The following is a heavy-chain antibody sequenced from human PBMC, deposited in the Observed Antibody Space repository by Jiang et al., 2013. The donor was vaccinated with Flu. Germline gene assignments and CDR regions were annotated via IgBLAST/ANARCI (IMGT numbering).Heavy chain of an antibody. D-gene: IGHD1-14*01. Sequence: LLKPSETLSLTCAVYGGSFSGYYWSWIRQPPGKGLEWIGEINHSGSTNYNPSLKSRVTISVDTSKNQFSLKLSSVTAADTAVYYCAREPYIGKAPYYFDYWGQGTLVTVSS. V-gene: IGHV4-34*01. CDR3: AREPYIGKAPYYFDY. CDR1: GGSFSGYY. CDR2: INHSGST. J-gene: IGHJ4*02.